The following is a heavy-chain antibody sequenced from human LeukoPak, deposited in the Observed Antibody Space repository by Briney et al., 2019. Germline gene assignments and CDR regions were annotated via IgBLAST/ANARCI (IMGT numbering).Heavy chain of an antibody. CDR2: IWYDGSNK. J-gene: IGHJ6*04. V-gene: IGHV3-33*01. D-gene: IGHD3-10*01. CDR1: GFTFSSYG. CDR3: ARGDMVRGGDYYYYGMDV. Sequence: GGSLRLSCAASGFTFSSYGMHWVRQAPGKGLEWVAVIWYDGSNKYYADSVKGRFTISRDNFKNTLYLQMNSLRAEDTAVYYCARGDMVRGGDYYYYGMDVWGKGTTVTVSS.